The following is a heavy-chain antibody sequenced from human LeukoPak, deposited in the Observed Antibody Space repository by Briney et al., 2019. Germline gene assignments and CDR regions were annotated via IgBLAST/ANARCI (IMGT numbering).Heavy chain of an antibody. CDR1: GFTFSSYE. J-gene: IGHJ4*02. CDR2: ISSSGSTI. Sequence: GRSLRLSCAASGFTFSSYEMNWVRQAPGKGLEWVSYISSSGSTIYYADSVKGRFTISRDNAKNSLYLQMNSLRAEDTAVYYCARSRGSYYNGFDYWGQGTLVTVSS. V-gene: IGHV3-48*03. D-gene: IGHD3-10*01. CDR3: ARSRGSYYNGFDY.